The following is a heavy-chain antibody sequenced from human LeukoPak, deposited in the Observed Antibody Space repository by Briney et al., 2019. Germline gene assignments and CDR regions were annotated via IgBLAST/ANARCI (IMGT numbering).Heavy chain of an antibody. V-gene: IGHV4-39*01. CDR2: IYYSGCT. J-gene: IGHJ4*02. CDR3: ARLGGVTDY. CDR1: GGSISSSSYY. Sequence: PSETLSLTCTVSGGSISSSSYYWGWIRQPPGKGLEWIGSIYYSGCTYYNPSLKSRVTISVDTSKNQFSLKLSSVTAADTAVYYCARLGGVTDYWGQGTLVTVSS. D-gene: IGHD3-10*01.